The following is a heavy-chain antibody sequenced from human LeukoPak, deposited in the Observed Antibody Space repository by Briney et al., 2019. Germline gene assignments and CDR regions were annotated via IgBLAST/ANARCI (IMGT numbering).Heavy chain of an antibody. CDR2: INHSGST. CDR1: GYSISSGYY. Sequence: PSETLSLTCAVSGYSISSGYYWGWIRQPPGKGLEWIGEINHSGSTNYNPSLKSRVTISVDTSKNQFSLKLSSVTAADTAVYYCARRLRGRSYSESRGSGFDYWGQGTLVTVSS. V-gene: IGHV4-38-2*01. J-gene: IGHJ4*02. CDR3: ARRLRGRSYSESRGSGFDY. D-gene: IGHD1-26*01.